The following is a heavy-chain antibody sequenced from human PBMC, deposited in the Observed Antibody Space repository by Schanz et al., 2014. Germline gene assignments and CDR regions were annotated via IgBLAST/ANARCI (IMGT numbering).Heavy chain of an antibody. J-gene: IGHJ6*02. CDR2: IYYSGTT. V-gene: IGHV4-39*01. CDR3: ARHGGIPYYPMDV. Sequence: QLQLQESGPGLVKPSETLSLTCTVSGGSISSSTYWWGWIRQPPGKGLEWIGGIYYSGTTYYNPSRKSRLPMSVDTPTTQFSPNLSSVPAADTAVYYCARHGGIPYYPMDVWGQGTTVTVSS. CDR1: GGSISSSTYW. D-gene: IGHD3-16*01.